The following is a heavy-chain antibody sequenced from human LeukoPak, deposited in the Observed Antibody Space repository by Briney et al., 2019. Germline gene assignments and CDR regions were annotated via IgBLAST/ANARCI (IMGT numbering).Heavy chain of an antibody. CDR3: ARDRVTGMADY. Sequence: PSETLSLTCTVSGGSISSGGYYWSWIRQPPGKGLEWIGYIYHSGSTYYNPSLKSRVTISVDRSKNQFSLKLSSVTAADTAVYYCARDRVTGMADYWGQGTLVTVSS. CDR1: GGSISSGGYY. D-gene: IGHD1-20*01. V-gene: IGHV4-30-2*01. J-gene: IGHJ4*02. CDR2: IYHSGST.